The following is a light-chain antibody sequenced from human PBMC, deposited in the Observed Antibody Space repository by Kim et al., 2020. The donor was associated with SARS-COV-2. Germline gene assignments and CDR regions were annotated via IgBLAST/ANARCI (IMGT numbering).Light chain of an antibody. CDR3: QVWDSSSDHVV. J-gene: IGLJ2*01. Sequence: APGETATITGAGNNIGSQSVLWYQQKPGQAPLLVIFYDSDRPSGIPERFSGSNSGNTATLTISRVEAGDEADYYCQVWDSSSDHVVFGGGTQLTVL. CDR2: YDS. CDR1: NIGSQS. V-gene: IGLV3-21*04.